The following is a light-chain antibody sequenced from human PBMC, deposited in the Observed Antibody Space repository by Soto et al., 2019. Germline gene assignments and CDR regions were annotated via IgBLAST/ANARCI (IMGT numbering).Light chain of an antibody. CDR3: GTWDSRLSSEVV. CDR2: DNN. V-gene: IGLV1-51*01. J-gene: IGLJ2*01. Sequence: QSVLTQPPSVSAAPGQKVTISCSGSSSNIGNNYVSWYQQLPGTAPKLLIYDNNKRPSGIPDRFSGSKSGTSATLGITGLQAGDRADYFCGTWDSRLSSEVVFRRGAKVTVL. CDR1: SSNIGNNY.